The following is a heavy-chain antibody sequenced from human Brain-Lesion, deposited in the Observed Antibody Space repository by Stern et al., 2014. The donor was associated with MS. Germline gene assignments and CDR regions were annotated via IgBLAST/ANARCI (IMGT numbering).Heavy chain of an antibody. Sequence: VQLLQSGAEVKKPGASVKVSCKVSGYTLTELSMHWVRQAPRKGLEWMGGFDPEDGETIYAQKFQGRVTMTEDTSTDKAYMELSSLRSEDTAVYYCATLSPGAGGNYYRHFDYWGQGTLVTVSS. D-gene: IGHD1-26*01. J-gene: IGHJ4*02. CDR3: ATLSPGAGGNYYRHFDY. CDR1: GYTLTELS. V-gene: IGHV1-24*01. CDR2: FDPEDGET.